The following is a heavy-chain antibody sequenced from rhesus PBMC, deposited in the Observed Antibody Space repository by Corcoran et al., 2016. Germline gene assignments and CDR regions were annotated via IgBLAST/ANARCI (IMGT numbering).Heavy chain of an antibody. CDR1: GFTFSSYW. J-gene: IGHJ4*01. CDR2: INRGGGST. CDR3: AKSYSNYFDY. V-gene: IGHV3S42*01. D-gene: IGHD4-23*01. Sequence: EVQLVESGGGLAKPGGSLRLSCAASGFTFSSYWMNWVRQTPGKGLEWISVINRGGGSTYYADAVKGRYTISRDNSKNTLSLQMNSLRAEYTAGYYCAKSYSNYFDYWGQGVLVTVSS.